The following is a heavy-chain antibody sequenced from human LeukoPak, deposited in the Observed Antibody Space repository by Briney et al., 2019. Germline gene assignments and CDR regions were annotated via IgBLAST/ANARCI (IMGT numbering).Heavy chain of an antibody. Sequence: GGALRISRGTSGFTFGSHSMNLVRPAPGKGLEWVSSISNSSSYIYYADSVKGRFTISRDNAKNSLYLQMNSLRAEDTAVYYCARDEDCSGGSCYGQPYLDYWGQGTLVTVSS. J-gene: IGHJ4*02. D-gene: IGHD2-15*01. V-gene: IGHV3-21*01. CDR1: GFTFGSHS. CDR3: ARDEDCSGGSCYGQPYLDY. CDR2: ISNSSSYI.